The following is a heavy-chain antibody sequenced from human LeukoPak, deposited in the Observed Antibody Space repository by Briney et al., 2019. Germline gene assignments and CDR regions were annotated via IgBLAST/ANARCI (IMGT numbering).Heavy chain of an antibody. CDR2: IYHSGST. Sequence: SETLSLTCAVSGGPISSGGYSWSWIRQPPGKGLEWIGYIYHSGSTYYNPSLKSRVTISVDRSKNQFSLKLSSVTAADTAVYYCARGGWLEAFDIWGQGTMVTVSS. V-gene: IGHV4-30-2*01. CDR1: GGPISSGGYS. D-gene: IGHD3-22*01. CDR3: ARGGWLEAFDI. J-gene: IGHJ3*02.